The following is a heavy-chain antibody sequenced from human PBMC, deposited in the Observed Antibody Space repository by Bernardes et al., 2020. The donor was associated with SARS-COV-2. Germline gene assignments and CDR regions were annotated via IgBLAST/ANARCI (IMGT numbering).Heavy chain of an antibody. J-gene: IGHJ4*02. CDR2: ISGSGGSA. CDR1: GFTFSSYS. V-gene: IGHV3-23*01. Sequence: GGSLILSCAASGFTFSSYSMSWVRQAPGKGLEWVSAISGSGGSAYYADSVKGRFTISRDNSKNTLYLQMNSLRAEDTAVYYCAKDPFYDFWSGYYLDYWGQRTLVTVSS. CDR3: AKDPFYDFWSGYYLDY. D-gene: IGHD3-3*01.